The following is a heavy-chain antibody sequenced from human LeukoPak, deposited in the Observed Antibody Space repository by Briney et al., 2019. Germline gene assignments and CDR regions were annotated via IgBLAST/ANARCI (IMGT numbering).Heavy chain of an antibody. Sequence: SETLSLTCTVSGGSITSYYWNWIRQPPGKGLEWIGYIYYSGSTNYNPSLKSRVTMSVDTSRNQFSLKLRSVTAADTAVYYCARTNQISETAFDIWGQGTMVIVSS. V-gene: IGHV4-59*01. CDR3: ARTNQISETAFDI. CDR1: GGSITSYY. J-gene: IGHJ3*02. D-gene: IGHD1-14*01. CDR2: IYYSGST.